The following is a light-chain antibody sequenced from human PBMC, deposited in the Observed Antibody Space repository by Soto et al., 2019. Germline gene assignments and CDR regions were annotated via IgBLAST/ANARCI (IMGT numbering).Light chain of an antibody. CDR2: NVY. CDR3: SAYTVSRTYV. J-gene: IGLJ1*01. Sequence: QSALTQPASVSGSPGQSITISCTGTSSDVGAYNFVSWHQQHPGKALKLMIYNVYDRPSGISYRFSGSKSGNTASLTISGLQGEDEADYYCSAYTVSRTYVFGTGTKVIVL. CDR1: SSDVGAYNF. V-gene: IGLV2-14*03.